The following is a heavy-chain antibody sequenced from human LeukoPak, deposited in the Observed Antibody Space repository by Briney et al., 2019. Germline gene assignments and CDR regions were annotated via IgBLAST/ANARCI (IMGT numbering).Heavy chain of an antibody. Sequence: GGSLRPSCAASGFTFSSYAMSWVRQAPGKGLEWVSAISGSGGSTYYADSVKGRFTISRDNSKNTLYLQMNSLRAEDTAVYYCAKGRYYYDSSDAFDIWGQGTVVTVSS. CDR2: ISGSGGST. CDR3: AKGRYYYDSSDAFDI. CDR1: GFTFSSYA. V-gene: IGHV3-23*01. J-gene: IGHJ3*02. D-gene: IGHD3-22*01.